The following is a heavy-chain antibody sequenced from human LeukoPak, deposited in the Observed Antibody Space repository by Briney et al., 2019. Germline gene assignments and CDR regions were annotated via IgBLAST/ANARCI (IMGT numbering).Heavy chain of an antibody. CDR1: GFTFGSFW. J-gene: IGHJ4*02. V-gene: IGHV3-74*01. Sequence: PGGSLRLSCAASGFTFGSFWMNWVRQAPGKGLEWVSRITSDGSDTTYADSVKGRFTIPRDNAKNTLYLQMNSLRAEDTAVYYCARDIDYWGQGTLVTVSS. CDR3: ARDIDY. CDR2: ITSDGSDT.